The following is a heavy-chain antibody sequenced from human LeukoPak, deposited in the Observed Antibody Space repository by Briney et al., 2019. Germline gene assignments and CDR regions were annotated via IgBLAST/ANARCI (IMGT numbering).Heavy chain of an antibody. D-gene: IGHD3-22*01. CDR2: IRYDGSNK. Sequence: GGSLRLSSTASALTFSSYGMHWVRQAPGDGLEWAAFIRYDGSNKYYEDSVKGRFTMSRDNSKNTLYLQMNSLRAEDTAVFYCAKDSSVFLYDRRNLDYWGQGTLVNVSS. V-gene: IGHV3-30*02. J-gene: IGHJ4*02. CDR1: ALTFSSYG. CDR3: AKDSSVFLYDRRNLDY.